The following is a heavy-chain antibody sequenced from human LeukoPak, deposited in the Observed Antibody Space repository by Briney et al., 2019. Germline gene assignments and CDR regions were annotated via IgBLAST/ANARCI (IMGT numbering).Heavy chain of an antibody. CDR2: ISYSGST. D-gene: IGHD3-22*01. CDR3: ARSAGYYYDSTGYYGVYFDY. V-gene: IGHV4-39*07. CDR1: GASISSSRYY. J-gene: IGHJ4*02. Sequence: SETLSLTCTVSGASISSSRYYWGWIRQPPGKGLEWIGSISYSGSTYYNPSRKSRVTISVDTSKNQFSLKLSSVTAADTAVYYCARSAGYYYDSTGYYGVYFDYWGQGTLVTVSS.